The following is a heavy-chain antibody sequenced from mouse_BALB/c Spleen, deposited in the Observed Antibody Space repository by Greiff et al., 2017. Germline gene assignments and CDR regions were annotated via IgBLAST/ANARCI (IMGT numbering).Heavy chain of an antibody. CDR2: IDPANGNT. CDR1: GFNIKDTY. V-gene: IGHV14-3*02. J-gene: IGHJ4*01. Sequence: VQLQQSGAELVKPGASVKLSCTASGFNIKDTYMHWVKQRPEQGLEWIGRIDPANGNTKYDPKFQGKATITADTSSNTAYLQLSSLTSEDTAVYYCAMLYYYHGGGSMVYGCRGTSVTVPS. CDR3: AMLYYYHGGGSMVY. D-gene: IGHD2-4*01.